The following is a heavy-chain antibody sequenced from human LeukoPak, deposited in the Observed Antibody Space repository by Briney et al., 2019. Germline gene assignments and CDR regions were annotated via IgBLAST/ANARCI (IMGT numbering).Heavy chain of an antibody. J-gene: IGHJ5*02. Sequence: SETLSLTCNVSGDSITSGAFYWAWIRQSPGKGLEWIGNVYYSESTQYNPSLRGRVSISMDKTKNQFSLNLNSVSVTDTAIYYCARRDYAAWFDPWGQGTLVTVSS. D-gene: IGHD4/OR15-4a*01. CDR3: ARRDYAAWFDP. CDR2: VYYSEST. CDR1: GDSITSGAFY. V-gene: IGHV4-39*01.